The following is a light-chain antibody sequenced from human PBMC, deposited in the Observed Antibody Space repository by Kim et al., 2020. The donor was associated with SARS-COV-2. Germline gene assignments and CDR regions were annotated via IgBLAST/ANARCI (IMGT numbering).Light chain of an antibody. CDR1: SLRSYY. CDR3: NSRDSSGNHLV. V-gene: IGLV3-19*01. J-gene: IGLJ3*02. CDR2: GKN. Sequence: SSELTQDHAVSVALGQTVRITCQGDSLRSYYASWYQQKPGQAPVLVIYGKNNRPSGIPDRFSGSSSGNTASLTITGAQAEDEADYYCNSRDSSGNHLVFGGGTKLTV.